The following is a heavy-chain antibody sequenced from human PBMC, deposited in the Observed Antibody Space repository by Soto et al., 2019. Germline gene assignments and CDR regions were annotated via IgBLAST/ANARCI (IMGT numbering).Heavy chain of an antibody. D-gene: IGHD1-1*01. CDR3: ARPIPFRYHFDH. CDR2: ISGYNDNT. CDR1: GYSFSSYG. V-gene: IGHV1-18*04. J-gene: IGHJ4*02. Sequence: QVQLVQSGAEVKKPGASVKVSCKASGYSFSSYGIAWVRQDPGQGLEWMGWISGYNDNTKYVDKLQGRVTMTTDTSTSTVYMELRRLRKDDTAVYYCARPIPFRYHFDHWGQGTLVTVSS.